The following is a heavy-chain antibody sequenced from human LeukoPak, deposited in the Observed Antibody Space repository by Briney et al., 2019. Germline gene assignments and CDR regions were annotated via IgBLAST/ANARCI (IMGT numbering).Heavy chain of an antibody. Sequence: SETLSLTCTVSGGSISSYYWSWIRQPPGKGLEWIGYISSSGSTNYNPSLRSRVTISVDTSKNQFSLKLSGATATDTAVYYCARQGYSSGWYYFDYWGQGNLVTVSS. J-gene: IGHJ4*02. V-gene: IGHV4-59*01. CDR1: GGSISSYY. CDR2: ISSSGST. D-gene: IGHD6-19*01. CDR3: ARQGYSSGWYYFDY.